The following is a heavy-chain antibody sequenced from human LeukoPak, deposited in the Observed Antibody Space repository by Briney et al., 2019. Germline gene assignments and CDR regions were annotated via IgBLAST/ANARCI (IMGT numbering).Heavy chain of an antibody. CDR2: ISGGGGTT. Sequence: GGSLRLSCAASGFTFSSYAMSWVRQAPGKGLQWVSFISGGGGTTYYADSVKGRFTVSRDNSKNTLYLQMSSLRAEDTAVYYCAKAEGSGNQPFDYWGQGTLVTVSS. J-gene: IGHJ4*02. CDR1: GFTFSSYA. D-gene: IGHD3-10*01. V-gene: IGHV3-23*01. CDR3: AKAEGSGNQPFDY.